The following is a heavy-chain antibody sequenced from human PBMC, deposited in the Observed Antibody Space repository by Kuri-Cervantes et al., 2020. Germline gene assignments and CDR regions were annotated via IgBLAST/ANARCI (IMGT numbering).Heavy chain of an antibody. CDR3: ARDSARIVGAVDYGY. CDR2: INSDGSST. D-gene: IGHD1-26*01. J-gene: IGHJ4*02. V-gene: IGHV3-74*01. Sequence: GESLKISCAASGFTFSSYWMHWVRQAPGKGLVWVSRINSDGSSTSYADSVKGRFTISRDNAKNTLYLQMNSLRAEDTAVYYCARDSARIVGAVDYGYWGQGTLVTVSS. CDR1: GFTFSSYW.